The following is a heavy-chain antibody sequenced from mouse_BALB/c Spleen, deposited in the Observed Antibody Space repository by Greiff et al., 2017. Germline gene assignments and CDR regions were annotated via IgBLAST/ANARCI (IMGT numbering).Heavy chain of an antibody. CDR1: GDSITSGY. CDR3: ARGYYGSSNYFDY. CDR2: ISYSGST. J-gene: IGHJ2*01. D-gene: IGHD1-1*01. Sequence: EVKLQQSGPSLVKPSQTLSLTCSVTGDSITSGYWNWIRKFPGNKLEYMGYISYSGSTYYNPSLKSRISITRDTSKNQYYLQLNSVTTEDTATYYCARGYYGSSNYFDYWGQGTTLTVSS. V-gene: IGHV3-8*02.